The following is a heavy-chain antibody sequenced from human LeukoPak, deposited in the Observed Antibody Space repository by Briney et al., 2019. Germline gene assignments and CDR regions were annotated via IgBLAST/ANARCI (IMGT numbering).Heavy chain of an antibody. J-gene: IGHJ5*02. CDR2: INPNSGGT. Sequence: ASVKVSCKASGYTFTSYYMHWVRQAPGQGLEWMGWINPNSGGTNYAQKFQGRVTMTRDTSISTAYTELSRLRSDDTAVYYCARDPVVAATLSWFDPWGQGTLVTVSS. CDR3: ARDPVVAATLSWFDP. CDR1: GYTFTSYY. V-gene: IGHV1-2*02. D-gene: IGHD2-15*01.